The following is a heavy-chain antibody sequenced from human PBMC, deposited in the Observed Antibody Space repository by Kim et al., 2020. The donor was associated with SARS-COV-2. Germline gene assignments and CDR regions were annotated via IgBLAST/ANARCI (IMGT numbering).Heavy chain of an antibody. CDR1: GFTFSSYG. CDR3: ARDLLVGATSYGMDV. J-gene: IGHJ6*02. V-gene: IGHV3-33*01. D-gene: IGHD1-26*01. CDR2: IWYDGSNK. Sequence: GGSLRLSCAASGFTFSSYGMHWVRQAPGKGLEWVAVIWYDGSNKYYADSVKGRFTISRDNTKNTLYLQMNSLRAEDTAVYYCARDLLVGATSYGMDVWGQGTTVTVSS.